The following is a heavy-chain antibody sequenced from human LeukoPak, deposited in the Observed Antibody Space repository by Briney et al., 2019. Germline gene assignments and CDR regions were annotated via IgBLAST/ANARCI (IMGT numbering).Heavy chain of an antibody. CDR1: GFTFSNAW. D-gene: IGHD2-21*02. J-gene: IGHJ4*02. CDR3: TTVCCGGDSAHY. Sequence: GGSLRLSCEASGFTFSNAWMSWVRQAPGKGLEWVGRIKSKTGGGTTDYAAPVKGRFTISRDDSKNTVYLQMNSLKTEDTAVYYCTTVCCGGDSAHYWGQGTLVTVSS. V-gene: IGHV3-15*01. CDR2: IKSKTGGGTT.